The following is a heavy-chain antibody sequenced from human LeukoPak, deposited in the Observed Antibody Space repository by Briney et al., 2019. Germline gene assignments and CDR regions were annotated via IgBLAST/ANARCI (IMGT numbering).Heavy chain of an antibody. D-gene: IGHD1-26*01. CDR2: TNGDGSSV. CDR3: ARDEVGATPIDY. CDR1: GFTFSSHW. Sequence: PGGSLRLSCEASGFTFSSHWMHWVRQVPGKGLVWVSNTNGDGSSVGYADSVKGRFAVSRDNAKNTLYLHMSSLRAEDTAVYYCARDEVGATPIDYWGQGTLVTVSS. V-gene: IGHV3-74*01. J-gene: IGHJ4*02.